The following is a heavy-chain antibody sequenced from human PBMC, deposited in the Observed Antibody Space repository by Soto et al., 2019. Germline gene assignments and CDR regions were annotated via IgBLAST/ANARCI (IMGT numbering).Heavy chain of an antibody. J-gene: IGHJ6*02. CDR1: GFTCSSYV. D-gene: IGHD2-15*01. CDR2: ISYDGNNK. Sequence: QVQLVESGGGVVQPGRSLRLSCAASGFTCSSYVMHWVHQAPGKGLEWVAVISYDGNNKYYADSVKGRFTISRDNSKNTLYLQMNSLRAEDTAVYYCARAGCDGGRCYTLVGLRYGMDVWGQGTTVTVSS. CDR3: ARAGCDGGRCYTLVGLRYGMDV. V-gene: IGHV3-30-3*01.